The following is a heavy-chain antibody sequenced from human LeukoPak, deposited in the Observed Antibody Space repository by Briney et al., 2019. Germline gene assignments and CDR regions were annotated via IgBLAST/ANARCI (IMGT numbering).Heavy chain of an antibody. CDR1: GFTFSSYA. CDR3: AREATGDLDAFDI. J-gene: IGHJ3*02. D-gene: IGHD5-24*01. V-gene: IGHV3-30-3*01. Sequence: PGGSLRLSCAASGFTFSSYAMHWVSQAPGKGLEWVAVISYDGSNKYYADSVKGRFTISRDNSKNTLYLQMNSLRAEDTAVYYCAREATGDLDAFDIWGQGTMVTVSS. CDR2: ISYDGSNK.